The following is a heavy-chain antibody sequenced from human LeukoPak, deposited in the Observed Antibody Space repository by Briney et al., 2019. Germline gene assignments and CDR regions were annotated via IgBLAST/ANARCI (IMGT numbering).Heavy chain of an antibody. V-gene: IGHV3-49*04. CDR1: GFTFSSYA. D-gene: IGHD1-26*01. J-gene: IGHJ3*02. CDR2: IRSKAYGATT. Sequence: GGSLRLSCAASGFTFSSYAMSWVRQAPRKGLEWVGFIRSKAYGATTEYAASLKDRFTISRDDSKSIAYLQVNSLKTEDTAVYYCTRILLKWELPGSDAFDIWGEGTMVTVSS. CDR3: TRILLKWELPGSDAFDI.